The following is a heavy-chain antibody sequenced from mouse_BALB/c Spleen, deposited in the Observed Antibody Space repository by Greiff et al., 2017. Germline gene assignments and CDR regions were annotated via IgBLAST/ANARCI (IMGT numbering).Heavy chain of an antibody. V-gene: IGHV1-15*01. CDR3: TGGNYVWFAY. Sequence: QVQLQQSGAELVRPGASVTLSCKASGYTFTDYEMHWVKQTPVHGLEWIGAIDPETGGTAYNQKFKGKATLTADKSSSTAYMELRSLTSEDSAVYYCTGGNYVWFAYWGQGTLVTVSA. D-gene: IGHD2-1*01. CDR1: GYTFTDYE. J-gene: IGHJ3*01. CDR2: IDPETGGT.